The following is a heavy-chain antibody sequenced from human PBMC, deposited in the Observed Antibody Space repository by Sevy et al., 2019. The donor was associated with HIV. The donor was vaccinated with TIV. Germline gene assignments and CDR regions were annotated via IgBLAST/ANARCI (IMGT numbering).Heavy chain of an antibody. J-gene: IGHJ4*02. CDR3: TRGLATADTPEYYFDY. CDR1: GFTFDDYA. CDR2: ITRNSYEAYGGTT. D-gene: IGHD5-12*01. Sequence: GGSLRLSCTTSGFTFDDYAMNWFRQPPGKGLEWVAFITRNSYEAYGGTTDYAASVKDRFIISRDDSKSIAYLQMNSLKTEDTAVYYCTRGLATADTPEYYFDYWGQGILVTVSS. V-gene: IGHV3-49*03.